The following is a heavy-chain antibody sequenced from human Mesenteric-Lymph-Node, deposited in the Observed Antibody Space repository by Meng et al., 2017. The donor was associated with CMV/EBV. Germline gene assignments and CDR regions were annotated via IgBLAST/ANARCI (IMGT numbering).Heavy chain of an antibody. CDR1: GFTFSDYY. D-gene: IGHD3-22*01. J-gene: IGHJ4*02. CDR2: ISSSGSTI. V-gene: IGHV3-11*01. CDR3: ARDRNKYYYDSSGYLGGDY. Sequence: GESLKISCAAPGFTFSDYYMSWIRQAPGKGLEWVSYISSSGSTIYYADSVKGRFTISRDNAKNSLYLQMNSLRAEDTAVYYCARDRNKYYYDSSGYLGGDYWGQGTLVTVSS.